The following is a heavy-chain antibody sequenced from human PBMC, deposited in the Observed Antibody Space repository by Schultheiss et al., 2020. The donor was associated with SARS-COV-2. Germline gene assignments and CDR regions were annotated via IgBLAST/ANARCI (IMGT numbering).Heavy chain of an antibody. J-gene: IGHJ4*02. CDR2: IWYDGSNK. CDR3: ARGNLREDY. Sequence: GGSLRLSCAASGFTFSSYAMSWVRQAPGKGLEWVAVIWYDGSNKYYADSVKGRFSISRDNAKNSLYLQMNSLRVEDTAVYYCARGNLREDYWGQGTLVTVSS. D-gene: IGHD5-12*01. CDR1: GFTFSSYA. V-gene: IGHV3-33*08.